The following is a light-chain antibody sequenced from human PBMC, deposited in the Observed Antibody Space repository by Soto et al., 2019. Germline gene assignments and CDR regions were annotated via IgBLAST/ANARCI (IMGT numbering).Light chain of an antibody. CDR3: QHSYSSPPWT. CDR2: AAL. CDR1: QNVDGF. J-gene: IGKJ1*01. V-gene: IGKV1-39*01. Sequence: IQLTQSPSSLSASVGDRVTIICRASQNVDGFLNWYQQRPGKAPKLLIHAALTLQSGVPSRFSGSGSGTSFSLTITGLQPEDSATYFCQHSYSSPPWTFGPGTKVDIK.